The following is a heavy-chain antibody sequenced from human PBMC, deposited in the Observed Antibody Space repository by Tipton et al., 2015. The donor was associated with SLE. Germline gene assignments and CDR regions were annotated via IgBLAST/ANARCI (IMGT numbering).Heavy chain of an antibody. CDR1: GFTFRNSV. CDR2: VWSDGSNN. CDR3: TREARGFDY. Sequence: SGFTFRNSVIHWVRQAPGKGLEWVAAVWSDGSNNYYADSVKGRFTVSRDNSKNTVYLEMNSVRAEDTAVYYCTREARGFDYWGQGNLVTVSS. V-gene: IGHV3-33*01. J-gene: IGHJ4*02.